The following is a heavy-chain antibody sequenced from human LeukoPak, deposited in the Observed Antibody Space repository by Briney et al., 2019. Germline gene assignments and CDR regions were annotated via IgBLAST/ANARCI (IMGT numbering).Heavy chain of an antibody. CDR2: ISFDENKK. CDR3: AKYGVESAANVLDY. D-gene: IGHD2-2*01. CDR1: GFTFSDYG. J-gene: IGHJ4*02. Sequence: GGSLRLSCAASGFTFSDYGMHWVRQAPGKGLEWVAVISFDENKKYYADSVKGRFTISRDNSKNTLYLQMNSLRAEDTAVYYWAKYGVESAANVLDYWGQGTLVTVSS. V-gene: IGHV3-30*18.